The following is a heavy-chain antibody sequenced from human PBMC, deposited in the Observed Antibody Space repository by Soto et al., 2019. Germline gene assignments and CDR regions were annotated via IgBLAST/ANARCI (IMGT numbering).Heavy chain of an antibody. V-gene: IGHV1-8*01. J-gene: IGHJ6*02. CDR2: MNPNSGNT. CDR3: ARWSDVYNNSVMDV. Sequence: QVQLVQSGAEVKKPGASVKVSCKASGYSFTTYAINWVRQATGQRLEWMGWMNPNSGNTGYAQKFQGRVTMTRHTAISTAEMELSTLRSEDTAVYYFARWSDVYNNSVMDVWCEGTTVTVS. CDR1: GYSFTTYA. D-gene: IGHD3-3*01.